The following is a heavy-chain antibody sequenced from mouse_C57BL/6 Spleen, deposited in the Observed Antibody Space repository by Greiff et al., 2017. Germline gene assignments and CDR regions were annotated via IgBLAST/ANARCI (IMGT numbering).Heavy chain of an antibody. CDR2: IDPSDSYT. CDR3: APTGRGDYFDY. Sequence: QVQLQQPGAELVRPGTSVKLSCKASGYTFTSYWMHWVKQRPGQGLEWIGVIDPSDSYTNYNQKFKGKATLTVDTSSSTAYMQLSSLTSEDSAVYYCAPTGRGDYFDYWGQGTTLTVSS. CDR1: GYTFTSYW. D-gene: IGHD6-1*01. J-gene: IGHJ2*01. V-gene: IGHV1-59*01.